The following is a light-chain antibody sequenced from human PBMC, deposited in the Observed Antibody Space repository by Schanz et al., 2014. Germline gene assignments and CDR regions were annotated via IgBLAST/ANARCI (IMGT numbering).Light chain of an antibody. CDR2: AAS. CDR3: QQRSNWPQT. Sequence: EIVLTQSPGALSLSPGDRATLSCRASQSVSSIDLAWYQQKPGQAPRLLIYAASSRATGIPARFSGSGSGTDFTLTVSSLEPEDFAVYYCQQRSNWPQTFGQGTKVEIK. CDR1: QSVSSID. J-gene: IGKJ1*01. V-gene: IGKV3D-20*02.